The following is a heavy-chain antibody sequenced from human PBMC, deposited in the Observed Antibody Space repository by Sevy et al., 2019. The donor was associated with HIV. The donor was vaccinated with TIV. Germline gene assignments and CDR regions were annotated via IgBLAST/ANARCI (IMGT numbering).Heavy chain of an antibody. J-gene: IGHJ4*02. D-gene: IGHD6-19*01. CDR3: VRHSAPGIAVAGTPIDY. V-gene: IGHV4-39*01. CDR1: GGSISSSSYY. Sequence: SETLSLTCTVSGGSISSSSYYWGWIRQPPGKGLEWIGSIYYSGSTYYNPSLKSRVTISVDTSKNQFSLKLSSVTAADTAVYYCVRHSAPGIAVAGTPIDYWGQGTLVTVSS. CDR2: IYYSGST.